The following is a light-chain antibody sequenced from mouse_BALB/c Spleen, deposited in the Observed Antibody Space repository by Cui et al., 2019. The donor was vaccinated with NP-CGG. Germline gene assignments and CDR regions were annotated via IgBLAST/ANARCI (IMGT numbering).Light chain of an antibody. J-gene: IGLJ1*01. CDR1: TGAVTTSNY. Sequence: QAVVTQESALTTSPGGTVTFTCRSSTGAVTTSNYANWVQEKPDYLFTGLMGGTNNRAPGVPARFSGSLIGDKAALTITGAQTEDEAIYFCALWYSNHWVFGGGTKLTVL. CDR3: ALWYSNHWV. V-gene: IGLV1*01. CDR2: GTN.